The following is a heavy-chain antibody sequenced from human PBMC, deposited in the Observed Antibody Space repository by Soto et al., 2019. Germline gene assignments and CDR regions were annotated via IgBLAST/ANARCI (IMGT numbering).Heavy chain of an antibody. D-gene: IGHD5-12*01. CDR2: IIPIFGTA. J-gene: IGHJ6*02. CDR1: GGTFSSYA. Sequence: ASVKVSCKASGGTFSSYAISWVRQAPGQGLEWMGGIIPIFGTANYAQKFQGRVTITADESTSTAYMELSSLRSEDTAVYYCSGYVKSPPVDYYYGMDVWGQGTTVTVSS. V-gene: IGHV1-69*13. CDR3: SGYVKSPPVDYYYGMDV.